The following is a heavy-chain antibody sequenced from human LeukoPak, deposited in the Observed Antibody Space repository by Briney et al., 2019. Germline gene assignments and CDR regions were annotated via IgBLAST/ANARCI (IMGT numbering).Heavy chain of an antibody. J-gene: IGHJ5*02. CDR1: GGSISSSSYY. V-gene: IGHV4-39*01. D-gene: IGHD6-19*01. CDR3: ARAGTLLGVSDP. CDR2: IYYSGST. Sequence: SETLSLTCTVSGGSISSSSYYWGWIRQPPGKGLEWIGSIYYSGSTYYNPSLKSRATISVDTSKNQFSLKLSSVTAADTAVYYCARAGTLLGVSDPWGQGTLVTVSS.